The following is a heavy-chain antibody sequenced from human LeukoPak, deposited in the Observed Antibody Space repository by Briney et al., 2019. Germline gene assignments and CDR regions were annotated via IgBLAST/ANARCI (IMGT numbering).Heavy chain of an antibody. J-gene: IGHJ2*01. V-gene: IGHV3-7*01. Sequence: GGSLRRSCVASGFSFNSYWMSWARQAPGKGLEWVANIKQDGSEKSYVGSVKGRFTISRDNAKNSLYLQMNSLRAADTAIYLCAKGAWNFDLWGRGTLVSVSS. CDR1: GFSFNSYW. CDR2: IKQDGSEK. CDR3: AKGAWNFDL.